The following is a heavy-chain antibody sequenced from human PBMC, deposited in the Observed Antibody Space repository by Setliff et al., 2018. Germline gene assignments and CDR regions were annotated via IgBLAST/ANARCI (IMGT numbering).Heavy chain of an antibody. V-gene: IGHV4-59*06. CDR3: ARESRYYYDNLGNLDY. Sequence: TSETLSLTCTVSGGSISSYYRSWIRQPAGKGLEWVGYIYSSGSTYYNPSLKSRVSISVDTSKNQFSLKLSSVTAADTAVYYCARESRYYYDNLGNLDYWGQGTLVTVSS. J-gene: IGHJ4*02. CDR2: IYSSGST. D-gene: IGHD3-22*01. CDR1: GGSISSYY.